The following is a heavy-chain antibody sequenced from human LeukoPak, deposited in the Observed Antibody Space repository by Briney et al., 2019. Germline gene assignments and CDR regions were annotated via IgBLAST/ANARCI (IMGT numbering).Heavy chain of an antibody. D-gene: IGHD5-18*01. V-gene: IGHV1-46*01. CDR3: ARDLGDTTIAH. Sequence: GASVKVSCKASGYSFTSYHMQWVRQAPGQGLEWMGLINPSGGTTSYAQKFQGRLTVTGDTSTSTVYMELSSLTSEDTAIYYCARDLGDTTIAHWGQGTLVSVSS. J-gene: IGHJ4*02. CDR2: INPSGGTT. CDR1: GYSFTSYH.